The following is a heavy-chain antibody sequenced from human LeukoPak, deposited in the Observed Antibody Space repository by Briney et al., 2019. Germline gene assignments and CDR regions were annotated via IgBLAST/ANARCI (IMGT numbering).Heavy chain of an antibody. D-gene: IGHD6-13*01. J-gene: IGHJ4*02. V-gene: IGHV3-7*04. CDR3: ARGGSSRFDQ. CDR2: IREDGSEK. CDR1: GFTFSFYW. Sequence: GGSLRLSCVASGFTFSFYWMAWVRQAPGKGLEWVAKIREDGSEKYYVDSARGRFTISRDNAKNSLDLQMSSLRADDTAVYYCARGGSSRFDQWGQGTLVTVSS.